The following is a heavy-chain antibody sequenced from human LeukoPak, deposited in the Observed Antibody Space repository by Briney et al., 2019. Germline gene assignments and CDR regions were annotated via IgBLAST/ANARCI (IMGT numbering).Heavy chain of an antibody. J-gene: IGHJ4*02. CDR2: INHSGST. Sequence: PSETLSLTCAVYGGSFSGYYWSWIRQPPGKGLEWIGEINHSGSTNYNPSLKSRVTISVDTSKNQFSLKLSSVTAADTAVYYCARGYYDSTYYFDYWGQGTLVTVSS. D-gene: IGHD3-22*01. CDR1: GGSFSGYY. V-gene: IGHV4-34*01. CDR3: ARGYYDSTYYFDY.